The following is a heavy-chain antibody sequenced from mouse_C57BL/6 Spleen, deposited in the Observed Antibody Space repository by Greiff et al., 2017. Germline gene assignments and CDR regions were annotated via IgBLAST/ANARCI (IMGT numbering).Heavy chain of an antibody. CDR1: GYSITSGYY. J-gene: IGHJ2*01. D-gene: IGHD4-1*01. Sequence: VQLQQSGPGLVKPSQSLSLTCSVTGYSITSGYYWNWIRQFPGNKLEWMGYISYDGSNNYNPSLKNRISITRDTSKNQFFLKLNSVTTEDTATYYCARGGGWDNFDYWGQGTTLTVSS. V-gene: IGHV3-6*01. CDR3: ARGGGWDNFDY. CDR2: ISYDGSN.